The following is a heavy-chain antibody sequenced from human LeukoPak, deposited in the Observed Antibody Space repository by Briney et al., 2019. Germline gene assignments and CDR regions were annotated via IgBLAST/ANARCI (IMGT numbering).Heavy chain of an antibody. CDR3: ARDQDGTEDAFDI. V-gene: IGHV1-2*02. CDR1: GYTFTGYY. D-gene: IGHD5-24*01. Sequence: ASVKVSCKASGYTFTGYYMHWVRQAPGRGLEWMGWINPNSGGTNYAQKFQGRVTMTRDTSISTAYMELSRLRSDDTAVYYCARDQDGTEDAFDIWGQGTMVTVSS. J-gene: IGHJ3*02. CDR2: INPNSGGT.